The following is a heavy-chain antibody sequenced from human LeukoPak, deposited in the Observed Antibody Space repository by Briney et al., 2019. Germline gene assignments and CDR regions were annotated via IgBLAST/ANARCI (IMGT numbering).Heavy chain of an antibody. J-gene: IGHJ6*02. Sequence: SETLSLTCAVYGGSFSGYYWSWIRQPPGKGLEWIGEINHSGSTNYNPSLKSRVTISVDTSKNQFSLKLSSVTAADTAVYYCARIRFYYYYYGMDVWGQGTTVTVSS. CDR3: ARIRFYYYYYGMDV. CDR2: INHSGST. CDR1: GGSFSGYY. D-gene: IGHD4-17*01. V-gene: IGHV4-34*01.